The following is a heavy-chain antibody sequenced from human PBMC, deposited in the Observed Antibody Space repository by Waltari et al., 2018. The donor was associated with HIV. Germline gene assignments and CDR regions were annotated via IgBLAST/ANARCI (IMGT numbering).Heavy chain of an antibody. V-gene: IGHV3-23*01. D-gene: IGHD2-21*01. Sequence: ELYRLESGGGLVQPGGPLRVSCGGPGFPFRNYAVSWVRQAPGKGLEWISSVSESGDSTYYADSVEGRFTISRDNSKNMLYLQMNGLRVEDTAVYYCAGEDDRGDFPWGQGTLVTVSA. CDR2: VSESGDST. CDR3: AGEDDRGDFP. J-gene: IGHJ5*02. CDR1: GFPFRNYA.